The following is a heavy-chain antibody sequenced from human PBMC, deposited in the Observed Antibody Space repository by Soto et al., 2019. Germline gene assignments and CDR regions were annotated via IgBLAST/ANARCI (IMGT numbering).Heavy chain of an antibody. CDR2: IWYDGSNK. D-gene: IGHD3-22*01. J-gene: IGHJ4*02. CDR1: GYTFSSYG. V-gene: IGHV3-33*01. Sequence: PGGSLRLSCAASGYTFSSYGMHWVRQAPGKGLEWVAVIWYDGSNKYYADSVKGRFTISRDNSKNTLYLQMNSLRAEDTAAYYCARVYYDSSGYSAYWGQGTLVTVSS. CDR3: ARVYYDSSGYSAY.